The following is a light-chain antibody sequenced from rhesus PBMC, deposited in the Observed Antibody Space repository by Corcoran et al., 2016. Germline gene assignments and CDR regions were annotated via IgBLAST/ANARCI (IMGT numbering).Light chain of an antibody. CDR3: LQHDSYPFP. J-gene: IGKJ3*01. CDR2: AAS. CDR1: QDISSY. V-gene: IGKV1-28*02. Sequence: DIQMTQSPSSLSASVGHTVTITCRASQDISSYLNWFQQKPGKAPKLLIYAASSLESGVPSRFSGSGSETDVTLTISSLQPEDFATYYCLQHDSYPFPFGPGTKLDIK.